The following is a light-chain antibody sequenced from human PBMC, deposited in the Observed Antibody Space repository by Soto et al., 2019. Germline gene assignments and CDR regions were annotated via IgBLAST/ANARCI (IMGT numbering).Light chain of an antibody. J-gene: IGLJ1*01. CDR1: SSNIGAGYD. Sequence: QPVLTQPPSVSGAPGQRVTISCTGSSSNIGAGYDVHWYQQLPGTAPKLLIYGNSNRPSGVPDRFSGSKSGTSASLAITGLLAEDEADYYCQSYDSSLSGVFGTGTKLTVL. V-gene: IGLV1-40*01. CDR3: QSYDSSLSGV. CDR2: GNS.